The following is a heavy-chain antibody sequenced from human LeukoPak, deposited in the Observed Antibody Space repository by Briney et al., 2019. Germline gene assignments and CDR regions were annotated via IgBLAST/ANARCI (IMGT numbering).Heavy chain of an antibody. D-gene: IGHD2-15*01. CDR1: GYTFTGYY. V-gene: IGHV1-2*02. CDR2: INPNSGGT. CDR3: ARDQGWCSGGSCYGVH. J-gene: IGHJ4*02. Sequence: ASVKVSCKASGYTFTGYYMHWVRQAPGQGLEWMGWINPNSGGTNYAQKFQGRVTMTTDTSTSTAYMELRSLTSDDTAVYYCARDQGWCSGGSCYGVHWGQGTLVTVSS.